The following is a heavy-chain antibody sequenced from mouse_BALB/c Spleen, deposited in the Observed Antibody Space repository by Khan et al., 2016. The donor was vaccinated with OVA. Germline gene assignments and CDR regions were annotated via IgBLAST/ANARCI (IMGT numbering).Heavy chain of an antibody. D-gene: IGHD2-14*01. V-gene: IGHV5-4*02. Sequence: EVELVESGGGLVKPGGSLKLSCAASGFTFSDYYMYWVRQTPEKRLEWVATISDGGSYTYYPDSVKGRFTISRDNAKNHLYLQMNSLKSGDTALYYCAREWGLYRYAWFAYWGQGTLVTVSA. CDR1: GFTFSDYY. J-gene: IGHJ3*01. CDR2: ISDGGSYT. CDR3: AREWGLYRYAWFAY.